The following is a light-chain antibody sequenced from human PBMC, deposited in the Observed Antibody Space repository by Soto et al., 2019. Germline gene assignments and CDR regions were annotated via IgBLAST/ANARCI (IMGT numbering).Light chain of an antibody. CDR2: EVN. Sequence: QSALTQPPSASGSPGQSVTISCTGTPSDVGGYISVSWYQQSPGKAPKLIIYEVNKRPSGVPDRFSGSKSGSTAFLFVSGLRTEDEADYYCSSYAGFNTFVFGPGTKLTVL. CDR1: PSDVGGYIS. J-gene: IGLJ1*01. CDR3: SSYAGFNTFV. V-gene: IGLV2-8*01.